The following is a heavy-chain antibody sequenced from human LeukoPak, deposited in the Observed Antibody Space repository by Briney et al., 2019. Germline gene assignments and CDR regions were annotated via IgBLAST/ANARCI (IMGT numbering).Heavy chain of an antibody. V-gene: IGHV4-30-4*01. D-gene: IGHD3-22*01. Sequence: SETLSLTCTVSGGSISSGDYYWSWIRQPPGKGLEWIGYIYYSGSTYYNPSLKSRVTISVDTSKNQFSLKLSSVTAADTAVYYCARLQQYYYDSSTGYFDLWGRGTLVTVSS. CDR1: GGSISSGDYY. J-gene: IGHJ2*01. CDR2: IYYSGST. CDR3: ARLQQYYYDSSTGYFDL.